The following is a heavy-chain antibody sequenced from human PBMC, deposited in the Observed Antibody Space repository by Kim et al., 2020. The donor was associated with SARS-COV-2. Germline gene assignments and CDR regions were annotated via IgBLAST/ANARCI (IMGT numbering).Heavy chain of an antibody. Sequence: GGSLRLSCAAPGFTFSSYAMSWVRQAPGKGLEWVSVIYSGGSSTYYADSVKGRFTISRDNSKNTLYLQMNSLRAEDTAVYYCAKGPFSSSWWVDYWGQGTLVTVSS. D-gene: IGHD6-13*01. V-gene: IGHV3-23*03. J-gene: IGHJ4*02. CDR3: AKGPFSSSWWVDY. CDR1: GFTFSSYA. CDR2: IYSGGSST.